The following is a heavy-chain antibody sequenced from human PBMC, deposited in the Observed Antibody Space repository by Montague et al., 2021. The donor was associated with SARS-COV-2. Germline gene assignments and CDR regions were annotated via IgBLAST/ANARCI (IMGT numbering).Heavy chain of an antibody. V-gene: IGHV4-4*07. J-gene: IGHJ4*02. CDR1: GASISSSY. Sequence: SETLSLTCTVSGASISSSYWGWIRQTAGKGLEWIGRIDTSGSPKYNPSLKSRVTMSLDTSKNQFSLKVNSVTVADTAMYFCARDGRRLYTYGSLDYWGQGIPVTVSS. D-gene: IGHD5-18*01. CDR2: IDTSGSP. CDR3: ARDGRRLYTYGSLDY.